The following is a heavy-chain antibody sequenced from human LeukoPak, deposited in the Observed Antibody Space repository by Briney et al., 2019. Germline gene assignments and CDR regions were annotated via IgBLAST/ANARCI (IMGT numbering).Heavy chain of an antibody. V-gene: IGHV4-59*01. J-gene: IGHJ5*02. Sequence: SETLSLTCTVSGGSISSYYWSWIRQPPGQGLEWIGYIYYSGSTNYNPSLKSRVTISVDTSKNQFSLKLSSVTAADTAVYYCARAGARYYDILTGYYLNWFDPWGQGTLVTVSS. CDR2: IYYSGST. CDR1: GGSISSYY. CDR3: ARAGARYYDILTGYYLNWFDP. D-gene: IGHD3-9*01.